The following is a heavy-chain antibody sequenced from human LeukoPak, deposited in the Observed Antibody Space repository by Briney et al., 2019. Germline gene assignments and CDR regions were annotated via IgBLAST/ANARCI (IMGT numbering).Heavy chain of an antibody. D-gene: IGHD1-26*01. V-gene: IGHV3-9*01. J-gene: IGHJ3*01. CDR2: ITWNSYTI. CDR3: AKAVGVASLIVDALHV. Sequence: PGGSLRLSCTATGFNFDDYAMHWVRQSPGKGLEWVSGITWNSYTIVYADSVKGRFTISRDNAKNSLYLQMNSLRAGDTAFYCAKAVGVASLIVDALHVWGQGTMVTVSP. CDR1: GFNFDDYA.